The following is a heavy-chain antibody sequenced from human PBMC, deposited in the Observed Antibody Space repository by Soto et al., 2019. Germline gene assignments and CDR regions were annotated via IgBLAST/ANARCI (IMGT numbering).Heavy chain of an antibody. CDR2: MDNSGST. J-gene: IGHJ4*02. D-gene: IGHD5-12*01. CDR1: GDSISGYY. Sequence: SETLSLTCTVSGDSISGYYWSWIRQPPGKGLEWLGYMDNSGSTNYNPSLKSRVTISVDTSKNQFSLKLSSVTAADTAVYYCARGRDGYNYGFDYWGQGNLVTVS. V-gene: IGHV4-59*01. CDR3: ARGRDGYNYGFDY.